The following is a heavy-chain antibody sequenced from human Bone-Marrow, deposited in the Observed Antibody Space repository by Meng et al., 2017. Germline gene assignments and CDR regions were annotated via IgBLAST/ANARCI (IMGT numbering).Heavy chain of an antibody. V-gene: IGHV3-21*04. Sequence: GGSLRLSCAASGFTFSSYSMNWVRQAPGKGLEWVSSISSSSSYIYYADSVKGRFTISRDNAKNSLYLQMNSLRAEDTAVYYCATYSSALYYYYYYGMDVWGQGTTVTVSS. D-gene: IGHD6-19*01. CDR2: ISSSSSYI. CDR1: GFTFSSYS. CDR3: ATYSSALYYYYYYGMDV. J-gene: IGHJ6*02.